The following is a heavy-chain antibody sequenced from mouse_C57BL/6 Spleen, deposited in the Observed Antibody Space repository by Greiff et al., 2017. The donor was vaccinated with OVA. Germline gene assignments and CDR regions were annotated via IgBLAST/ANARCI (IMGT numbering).Heavy chain of an antibody. Sequence: QVQLQQPGAELVRPGSSVKLSCKASGYTFTSYWMDWVKQRPGQGLEWIGNIYPSDSETHYNQKFKDKATLTVDKSSSTAYMQLSSLTSADSAVYYCARGRGRYFDYWGQGTTLTVSS. CDR1: GYTFTSYW. V-gene: IGHV1-61*01. J-gene: IGHJ2*01. D-gene: IGHD3-3*01. CDR3: ARGRGRYFDY. CDR2: IYPSDSET.